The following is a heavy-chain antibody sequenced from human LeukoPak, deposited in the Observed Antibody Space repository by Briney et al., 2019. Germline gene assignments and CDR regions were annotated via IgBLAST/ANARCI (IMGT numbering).Heavy chain of an antibody. Sequence: QPGGSLRLSCAASGFTFSSYGMHWVRQAPGKGLEWVAVISYDGSNKYYADSVKGRFTISRDNSKNTLYLQMNSLRAEDTAVHYCAKDGGYSSGWFFDYWGQGTLVTVSS. CDR3: AKDGGYSSGWFFDY. CDR1: GFTFSSYG. V-gene: IGHV3-30*18. D-gene: IGHD6-19*01. CDR2: ISYDGSNK. J-gene: IGHJ4*02.